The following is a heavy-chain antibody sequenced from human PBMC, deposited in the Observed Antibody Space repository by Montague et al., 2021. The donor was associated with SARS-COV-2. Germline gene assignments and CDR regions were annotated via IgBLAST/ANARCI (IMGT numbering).Heavy chain of an antibody. D-gene: IGHD3-3*01. CDR3: ARASGKKTIFGGVISYFDY. CDR1: GGSISSGGYY. CDR2: IYYSGST. Sequence: TLSLTCTVSGGSISSGGYYWSWIRQHPGKGLEWIGNIYYSGSTYYNPSLKSRVTISVDTSKNQFSLKLSSVTAADTAVYYCARASGKKTIFGGVISYFDYWGQGTLVTVSS. J-gene: IGHJ4*02. V-gene: IGHV4-31*03.